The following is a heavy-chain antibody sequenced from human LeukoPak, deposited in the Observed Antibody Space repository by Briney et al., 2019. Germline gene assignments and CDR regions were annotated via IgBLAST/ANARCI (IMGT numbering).Heavy chain of an antibody. J-gene: IGHJ4*02. V-gene: IGHV3-48*02. CDR2: ISDSATTI. CDR1: GFTFSSYS. CDR3: ARSRPLRGVTVDY. D-gene: IGHD3-10*01. Sequence: QSGGSLRLSCAASGFTFSSYSMNWVRQAPGKGLEWVSFISDSATTIYYVDSVKGRFTISRDNAKNSLYLQMNSLRDEDTAVYYCARSRPLRGVTVDYWGQGTLSPSPQ.